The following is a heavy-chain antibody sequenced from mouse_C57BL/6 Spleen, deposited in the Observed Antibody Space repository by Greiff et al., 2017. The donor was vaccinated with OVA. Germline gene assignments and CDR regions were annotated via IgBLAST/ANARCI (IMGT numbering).Heavy chain of an antibody. D-gene: IGHD1-2*01. J-gene: IGHJ4*01. V-gene: IGHV1-72*01. CDR2: IDPNSGGT. CDR1: GYTFTSYW. Sequence: VQLQQPGAELVKPGASVKLSCKASGYTFTSYWMHWVKQRPGRGLEWIGRIDPNSGGTKYNEKFKSKATLTVANPSSTAYMQLSSLTSEDSAVYYGARGGYVPLWCAMDYWGQGTSVTVSS. CDR3: ARGGYVPLWCAMDY.